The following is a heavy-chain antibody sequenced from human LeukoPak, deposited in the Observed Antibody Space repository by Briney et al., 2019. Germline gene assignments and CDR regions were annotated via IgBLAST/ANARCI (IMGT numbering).Heavy chain of an antibody. CDR3: ARGLWFGEQQYYFDY. J-gene: IGHJ4*02. V-gene: IGHV4-34*01. CDR2: INHSGST. Sequence: SETLSLTCAVYGGSFSGYYWSWIRQPPGKGLEWIGEINHSGSTNYNPSLKSRVTISVDTSKNQFSLKLSSVTAADTAVYYCARGLWFGEQQYYFDYWGQGILVTVSS. D-gene: IGHD3-10*01. CDR1: GGSFSGYY.